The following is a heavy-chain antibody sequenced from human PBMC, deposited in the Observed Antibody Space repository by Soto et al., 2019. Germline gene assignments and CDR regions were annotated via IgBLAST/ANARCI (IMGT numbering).Heavy chain of an antibody. J-gene: IGHJ4*02. V-gene: IGHV3-23*01. CDR3: AKPGGDHYYFDY. D-gene: IGHD2-21*02. CDR1: GFTFSSYA. Sequence: GGSLRLSCAASGFTFSSYAMSWVRQAPGKGLEWASAISGSGGSTYYADSVKGRFTISRDNSKNTLYLQMNSLRAEDTAVYYCAKPGGDHYYFDYWGQGTLVTVSS. CDR2: ISGSGGST.